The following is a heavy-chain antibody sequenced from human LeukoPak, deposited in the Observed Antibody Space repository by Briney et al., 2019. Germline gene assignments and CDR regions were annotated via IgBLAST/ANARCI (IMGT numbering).Heavy chain of an antibody. CDR1: GFTFSDYY. CDR2: ISSSSSYT. Sequence: KTGGSLRLSCAASGFTFSDYYMSWIRQAPGKGLEWVSYISSSSSYTNYADSVKGRFTISRDNAKNSLYLQMNSLRAEDTAVYYCAREGYSSGWYYFDYWGQGTLVTVSS. CDR3: AREGYSSGWYYFDY. D-gene: IGHD6-19*01. V-gene: IGHV3-11*06. J-gene: IGHJ4*02.